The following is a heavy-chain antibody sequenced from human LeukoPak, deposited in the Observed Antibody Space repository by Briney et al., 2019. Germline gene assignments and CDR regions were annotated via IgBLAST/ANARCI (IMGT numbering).Heavy chain of an antibody. V-gene: IGHV3-48*04. CDR1: GFTFSSYS. D-gene: IGHD3-9*01. J-gene: IGHJ3*02. Sequence: GGSLRLSCAASGFTFSSYSMNWVRQAPGKGLEWVSYISSSGSTIYYADSVKGRFTISRDNAKNSLYLQMNSLRAEDTAVYYCARLITYYDILTGYYPGAFDIWGQGTMVTVSS. CDR3: ARLITYYDILTGYYPGAFDI. CDR2: ISSSGSTI.